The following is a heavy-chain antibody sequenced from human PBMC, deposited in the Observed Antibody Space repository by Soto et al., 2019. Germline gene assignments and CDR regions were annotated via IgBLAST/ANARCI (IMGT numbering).Heavy chain of an antibody. V-gene: IGHV4-30-2*03. D-gene: IGHD2-15*01. J-gene: IGHJ4*02. CDR3: ARRYGGTLDY. Sequence: PSETVSPTSLVSGCPISRGGYSWSGIPQPPGKGLEWIGSIYYSGSTYYNPSLKSPVTISVDTSKNQFSLKLSAVTAADTAGYYCARRYGGTLDYWGQGTLVTVSS. CDR2: IYYSGST. CDR1: GCPISRGGYS.